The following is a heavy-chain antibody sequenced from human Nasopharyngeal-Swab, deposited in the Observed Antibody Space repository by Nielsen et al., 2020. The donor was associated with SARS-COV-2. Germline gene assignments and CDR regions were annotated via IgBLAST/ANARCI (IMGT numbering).Heavy chain of an antibody. Sequence: SETLSLTCTVSGSSISSGYYWGWIRQPPGKGLEWIGSIYHSGSTYYNPSLKSRLTISVDTSKNQFSLKLSSVTAADTAVYYCARGGYSSGWVVYWGQGTLVTVSS. D-gene: IGHD6-19*01. CDR2: IYHSGST. J-gene: IGHJ4*02. V-gene: IGHV4-38-2*02. CDR1: GSSISSGYY. CDR3: ARGGYSSGWVVY.